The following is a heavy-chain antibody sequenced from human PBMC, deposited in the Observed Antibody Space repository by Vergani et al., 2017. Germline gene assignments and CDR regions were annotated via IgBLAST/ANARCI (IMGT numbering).Heavy chain of an antibody. J-gene: IGHJ2*01. Sequence: QMQLQESGPGLVKASETLSLTCTVSGDSIISRSYYWGWIRQPPGKGLEWIGSIYNSGNDYSSSSLKSRVTISADTSKNQFSLRLTSVTAADTAVYYCASGKYYSDCTSHVHGRWCDVWGRGTLVTVPS. CDR2: IYNSGND. CDR1: GDSIISRSYY. CDR3: ASGKYYSDCTSHVHGRWCDV. V-gene: IGHV4-39*01. D-gene: IGHD2-21*01.